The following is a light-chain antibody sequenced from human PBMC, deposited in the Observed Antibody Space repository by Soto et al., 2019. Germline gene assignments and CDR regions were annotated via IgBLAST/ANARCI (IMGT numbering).Light chain of an antibody. V-gene: IGLV2-14*01. CDR3: AAWDDSLNGGV. Sequence: QSALTQPASVSGSPGQSITISCTGTSSDIGNYDFVSWYQQVPGTAPKAMIYEVSSRPSGVPDRFSGSTSGTSASLAISGLQSEDEADYYCAAWDDSLNGGVFGGGTKVTVL. CDR1: SSDIGNYDF. CDR2: EVS. J-gene: IGLJ3*02.